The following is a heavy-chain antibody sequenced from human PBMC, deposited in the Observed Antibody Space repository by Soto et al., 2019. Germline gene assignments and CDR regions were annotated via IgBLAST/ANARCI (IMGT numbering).Heavy chain of an antibody. CDR1: GFTFSSYA. J-gene: IGHJ4*02. D-gene: IGHD1-1*01. CDR2: ISYDGSNK. CDR3: ARENGQIDY. V-gene: IGHV3-30-3*01. Sequence: QVQLVESGGGVVQPGRSLRLSCAASGFTFSSYAMHWVRQAPGKGLEWVAVISYDGSNKYYADSVKGRFTISRDNSKNTLYLQMNSLRAEDTAVYYCARENGQIDYWGQGTLVTVSS.